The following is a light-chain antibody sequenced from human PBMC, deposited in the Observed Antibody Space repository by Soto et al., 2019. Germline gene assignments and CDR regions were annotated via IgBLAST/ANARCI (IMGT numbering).Light chain of an antibody. J-gene: IGLJ2*01. Sequence: QSALTQVASVSASPGQSITISCTGTSSDVGGHNYVSWYQQHPGKAPKLMIYNVDYRPSGVSNRFSGSKSGNTASLTISGLQADHEAYYYCSSYADSSTVVFGGGTKLTVL. CDR3: SSYADSSTVV. V-gene: IGLV2-14*03. CDR1: SSDVGGHNY. CDR2: NVD.